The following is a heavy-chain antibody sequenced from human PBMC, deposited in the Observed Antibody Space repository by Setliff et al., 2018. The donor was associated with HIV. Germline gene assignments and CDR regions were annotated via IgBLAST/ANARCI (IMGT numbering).Heavy chain of an antibody. CDR3: ARAYYDSVWGSHRYRFYYFDY. CDR1: GGSFKTYA. J-gene: IGHJ4*02. CDR2: INPSDNRT. D-gene: IGHD3-16*02. Sequence: ASVKASCKASGGSFKTYAINWVRQAPGQGLEWMGIINPSDNRTYYAQKFQGRVTMTRDTSTSSVYMELRSLRSEDTAVYYCARAYYDSVWGSHRYRFYYFDYWGQGSLVTVSS. V-gene: IGHV1-46*02.